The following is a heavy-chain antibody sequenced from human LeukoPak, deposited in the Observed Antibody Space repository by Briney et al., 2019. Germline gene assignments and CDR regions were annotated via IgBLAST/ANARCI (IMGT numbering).Heavy chain of an antibody. CDR1: GFTVSSNY. J-gene: IGHJ4*02. CDR2: IYSGGST. D-gene: IGHD4-17*01. CDR3: ASTTNYGDYRY. Sequence: PGGSLRLSCAASGFTVSSNYMSWVRQAPGKGLEWVSVIYSGGSTYYADSVKGRFTISRDNSKNTLYLQMNSLRAEDTAVYYCASTTNYGDYRYWGQGTLVTVSS. V-gene: IGHV3-53*01.